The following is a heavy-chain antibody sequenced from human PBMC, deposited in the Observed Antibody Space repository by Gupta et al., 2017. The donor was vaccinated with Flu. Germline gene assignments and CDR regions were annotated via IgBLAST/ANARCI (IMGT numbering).Heavy chain of an antibody. CDR3: ARARHGYNDLDY. Sequence: QVQLQESGPGLVKPSETLSLTCTVSGGSISSYYWSWIRQPPGKGLEWIGYISSSGSSNSNPSLKSRVTISVDTSKNQFSLRLSSVTAADTAVYYCARARHGYNDLDYWGQGTLVTVSS. V-gene: IGHV4-59*01. D-gene: IGHD5-12*01. CDR1: GGSISSYY. J-gene: IGHJ4*02. CDR2: ISSSGSS.